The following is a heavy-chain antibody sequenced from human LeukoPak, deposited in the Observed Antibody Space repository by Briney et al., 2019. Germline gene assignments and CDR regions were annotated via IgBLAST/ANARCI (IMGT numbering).Heavy chain of an antibody. CDR3: AKSITMVRGVILRGDAFDI. J-gene: IGHJ3*02. CDR2: ISYDGSNK. Sequence: GGSLRLSCAASGFTFSSYGMHWVRQAPGKGLEWVAVISYDGSNKYYADSVKGRFTIFRDNSKNTLYLQMNSLRAEDTAVYYCAKSITMVRGVILRGDAFDIWGQGTMVTVSS. V-gene: IGHV3-30*18. D-gene: IGHD3-10*01. CDR1: GFTFSSYG.